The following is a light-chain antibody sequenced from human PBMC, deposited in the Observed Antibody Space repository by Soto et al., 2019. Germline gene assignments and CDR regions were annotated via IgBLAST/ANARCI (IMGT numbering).Light chain of an antibody. CDR1: QSVSSSY. Sequence: EIVLTQSPGTLSLSPGERATISCRASQSVSSSYLAWYQQKPSQAPRLLIYGASSRATGIPDRFSGSGSGTDFTLTISRLEPEDFAVYYCQQYGSSPPITFGGGTKVDIK. J-gene: IGKJ4*01. V-gene: IGKV3-20*01. CDR3: QQYGSSPPIT. CDR2: GAS.